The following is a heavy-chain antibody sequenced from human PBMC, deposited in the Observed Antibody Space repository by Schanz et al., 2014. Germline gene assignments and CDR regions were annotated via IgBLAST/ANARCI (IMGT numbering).Heavy chain of an antibody. D-gene: IGHD3-9*01. V-gene: IGHV3-11*01. CDR2: ISNSGTTI. Sequence: QVQLVESGGGLVKPGGSLRLSCAASGLTFSDYYMSWIRQAPGKGLEWVSYISNSGTTIYYADSVKGRFTISRDNAKNSLYLQMNSLRVEDTAVYYCAKDHAGSDILTALGNWGQGTLVTVSS. CDR3: AKDHAGSDILTALGN. CDR1: GLTFSDYY. J-gene: IGHJ4*02.